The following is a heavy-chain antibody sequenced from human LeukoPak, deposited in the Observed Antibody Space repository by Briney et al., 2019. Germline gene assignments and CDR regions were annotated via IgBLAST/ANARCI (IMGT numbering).Heavy chain of an antibody. V-gene: IGHV1-18*01. Sequence: GTSVKASYKASGYTFTTYGITWVRQAPGQGLEWMGWISAYNGNTNYAQKLQGRVTMTTDTSTSTAYMELRSLRSDDTAVYYCARALVDGYKELGYWGQGTLVTVSS. CDR3: ARALVDGYKELGY. J-gene: IGHJ4*02. CDR1: GYTFTTYG. D-gene: IGHD5-24*01. CDR2: ISAYNGNT.